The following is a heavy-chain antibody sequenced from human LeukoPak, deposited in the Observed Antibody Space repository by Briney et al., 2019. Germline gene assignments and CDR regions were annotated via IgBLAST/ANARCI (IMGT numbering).Heavy chain of an antibody. J-gene: IGHJ3*02. CDR1: GFTFSSYG. Sequence: GGSLRLSCAASGFTFSSYGMHWVRQAPGKGLEWVAFIRYDGSNKYYADSVKGQFTISRDNAKNSLYLQMNSLRAEDTAVYYCARPHYDSSGYYAFDIWGQGTMVTVSS. CDR2: IRYDGSNK. CDR3: ARPHYDSSGYYAFDI. V-gene: IGHV3-30*02. D-gene: IGHD3-22*01.